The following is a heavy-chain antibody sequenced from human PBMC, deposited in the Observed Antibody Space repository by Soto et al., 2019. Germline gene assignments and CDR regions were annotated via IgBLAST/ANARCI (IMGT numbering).Heavy chain of an antibody. Sequence: SKTLSLTCTVSGVSISIYYWSWIRQPPGKGLEWIGYIYYSGSTNYNPSLKSRVTISVDTSKNQFSLKLSSVTAADTAVYYCARREGDYSNNIWFDPWGQGTLVTVS. V-gene: IGHV4-59*01. J-gene: IGHJ5*02. D-gene: IGHD4-4*01. CDR3: ARREGDYSNNIWFDP. CDR2: IYYSGST. CDR1: GVSISIYY.